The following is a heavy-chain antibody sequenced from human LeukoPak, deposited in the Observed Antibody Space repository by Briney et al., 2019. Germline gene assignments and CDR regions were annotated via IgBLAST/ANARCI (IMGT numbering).Heavy chain of an antibody. V-gene: IGHV4-39*07. D-gene: IGHD3-10*01. CDR1: GGSISSSSYS. Sequence: KPSETLSLTCTVSGGSISSSSYSWGWIRQPPGKGLEWIGSIYYSGSTYYNPSLKSRVTISVDTSMQQFSLKLSSVTAADTAVYYCASLAGSQSGDDAFDIWGQGTMVTVSS. CDR2: IYYSGST. CDR3: ASLAGSQSGDDAFDI. J-gene: IGHJ3*02.